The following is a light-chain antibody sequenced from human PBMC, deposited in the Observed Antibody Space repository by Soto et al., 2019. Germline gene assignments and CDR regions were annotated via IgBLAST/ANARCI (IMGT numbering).Light chain of an antibody. V-gene: IGKV3-11*01. Sequence: EIVLTQSPATLSLSPGERATLSCRASQTFSSHLAWYQQKPGQAPRLLIYDASKRATGIPARFSGRGSGTDCPLTISSLEPEDFAVYYFQQRSNWPPVITVGQGTRLDIK. CDR3: QQRSNWPPVIT. CDR1: QTFSSH. J-gene: IGKJ5*01. CDR2: DAS.